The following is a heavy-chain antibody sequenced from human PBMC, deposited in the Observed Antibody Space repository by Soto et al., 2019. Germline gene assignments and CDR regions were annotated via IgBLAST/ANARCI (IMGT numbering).Heavy chain of an antibody. CDR2: IYYSGST. J-gene: IGHJ5*02. CDR3: ARGGYGDYGWFDP. D-gene: IGHD4-17*01. CDR1: GGSISSGGYY. Sequence: TLSLTCTVSGGSISSGGYYWSWIRQHPGKGLEWIGYIYYSGSTYYNPSLKSRVTISVDTSKNQFSLKLSSVTAADTAVYYCARGGYGDYGWFDPWGQGTLGTVSS. V-gene: IGHV4-31*03.